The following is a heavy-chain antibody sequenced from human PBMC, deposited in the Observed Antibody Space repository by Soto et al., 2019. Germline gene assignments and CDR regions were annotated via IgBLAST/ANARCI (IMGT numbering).Heavy chain of an antibody. Sequence: SETLSLTCTVSGGSISSGGYYWSWISQHPGKGLEWIGYIYYSGSTYYNPSLKSRVTISVDTSKNQFSLKLSSVTAADTAVYYCAASCVGCGGFNYYGMDVWGQGTTVT. CDR3: AASCVGCGGFNYYGMDV. J-gene: IGHJ6*02. V-gene: IGHV4-31*03. CDR2: IYYSGST. CDR1: GGSISSGGYY. D-gene: IGHD2-21*01.